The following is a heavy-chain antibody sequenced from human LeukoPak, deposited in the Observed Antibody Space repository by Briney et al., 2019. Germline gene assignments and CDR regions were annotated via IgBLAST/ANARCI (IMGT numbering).Heavy chain of an antibody. CDR1: GYSISSGYY. V-gene: IGHV4-38-2*01. Sequence: ASETLSLTCAVSGYSISSGYYWGWIRQPPGKGLEWIGSIYHSGSTYYNPSLKSRVTISVDTSKNQFSLKLSSVTAADTAVYYCARGYSYGYYYYYYMDVWGKGTTVTVSS. J-gene: IGHJ6*03. D-gene: IGHD5-18*01. CDR3: ARGYSYGYYYYYYMDV. CDR2: IYHSGST.